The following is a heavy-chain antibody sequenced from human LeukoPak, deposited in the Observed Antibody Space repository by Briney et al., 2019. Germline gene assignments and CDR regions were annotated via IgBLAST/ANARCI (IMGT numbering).Heavy chain of an antibody. J-gene: IGHJ3*02. D-gene: IGHD2-2*03. Sequence: SVKVSCKASGGTFSSYAISWVRQAPGQGLEWMGGIIPIFGTANYAQKFQGRVTITADESTSTAHMELSSLRSEDTAVYYCVSGYCSSTSCYEEDAFDIWGQGTMVTVSS. CDR3: VSGYCSSTSCYEEDAFDI. CDR1: GGTFSSYA. CDR2: IIPIFGTA. V-gene: IGHV1-69*01.